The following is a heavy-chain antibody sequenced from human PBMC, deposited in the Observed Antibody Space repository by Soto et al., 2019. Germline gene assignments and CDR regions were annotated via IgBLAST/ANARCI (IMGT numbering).Heavy chain of an antibody. CDR3: ARSCSGGSCYSSERYFDY. Sequence: ASVKVSCKASGYTFTSYGISWVRQAPGQGLEWMGWISAYNGNTNYAQRLQGRVTMTTDTSTSTAYMELRSLRSDDTAVYYCARSCSGGSCYSSERYFDYWGQGTLVTVPS. CDR1: GYTFTSYG. J-gene: IGHJ4*02. V-gene: IGHV1-18*01. D-gene: IGHD2-15*01. CDR2: ISAYNGNT.